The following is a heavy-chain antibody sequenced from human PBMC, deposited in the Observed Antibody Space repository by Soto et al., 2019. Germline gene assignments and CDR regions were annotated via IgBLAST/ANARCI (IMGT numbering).Heavy chain of an antibody. CDR1: GYTFSNYG. D-gene: IGHD6-19*01. Sequence: QVRLVQSGAEVKKPGASVKVSCKASGYTFSNYGISWVRQAPGQGLEWMGWISGYNGNTIYAQKVQDRVTVTIDTSPNTAYMELRSLRSDDTAVYYCTREVTGYGSGSCDYWGQGTLVTVSS. CDR3: TREVTGYGSGSCDY. V-gene: IGHV1-18*01. CDR2: ISGYNGNT. J-gene: IGHJ4*02.